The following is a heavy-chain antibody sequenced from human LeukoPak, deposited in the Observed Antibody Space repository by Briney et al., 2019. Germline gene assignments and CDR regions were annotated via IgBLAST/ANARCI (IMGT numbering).Heavy chain of an antibody. CDR2: IYYSGST. J-gene: IGHJ4*02. V-gene: IGHV4-59*08. CDR3: ARVFDWTHIDY. CDR1: GGSISSYY. Sequence: SETLSLTCTVSGGSISSYYWSWIRQPPGKGLEWIGYIYYSGSTNYNPSLKSRVTISVDTSKNQFSLKLSSVTAADTAVYYCARVFDWTHIDYWGQGTLVTVSS. D-gene: IGHD3-9*01.